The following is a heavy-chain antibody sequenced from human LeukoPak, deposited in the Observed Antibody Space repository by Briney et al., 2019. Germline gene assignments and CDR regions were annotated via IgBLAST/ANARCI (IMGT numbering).Heavy chain of an antibody. J-gene: IGHJ4*02. CDR3: ARGLGSTGKFDY. V-gene: IGHV1-46*01. CDR2: INPSGGST. Sequence: ASAKVSCNPSGYSFTSYYMHWVRQAPGQGLDWMGIINPSGGSTYYAQKFQGRVTMTRDTSTSTVYLEVSSLRSEDTAVCYCARGLGSTGKFDYWGQGTLVTVSS. CDR1: GYSFTSYY. D-gene: IGHD1-26*01.